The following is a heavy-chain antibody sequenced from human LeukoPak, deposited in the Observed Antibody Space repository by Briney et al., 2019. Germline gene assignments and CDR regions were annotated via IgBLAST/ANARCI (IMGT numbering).Heavy chain of an antibody. Sequence: SQTLSLTCAVSGGSISSGGYSWSWIRQPPGKGLEWIGYIYHSGSTYYNPSLKSRVTISVDRSKNQFSLKLSSVTAADTAVYYCARGMGYYYDSSGYYYFDYWGQGTLVTVSS. J-gene: IGHJ4*02. CDR3: ARGMGYYYDSSGYYYFDY. D-gene: IGHD3-22*01. V-gene: IGHV4-30-2*01. CDR2: IYHSGST. CDR1: GGSISSGGYS.